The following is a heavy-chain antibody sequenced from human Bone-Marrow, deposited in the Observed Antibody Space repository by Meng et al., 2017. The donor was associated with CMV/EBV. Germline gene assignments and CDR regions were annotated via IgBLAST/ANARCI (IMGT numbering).Heavy chain of an antibody. V-gene: IGHV1-18*01. Sequence: ASVKVSCKASGYTFTNYGITWVRQAPGQGLEWMGWISGDSVNTNYAQKFQGRVTMTTDTSTNTAYMEMRNLRSDDTAVYYCARDRFRPHCSSTSCYRLEWFDPWGQGTLVTVSS. CDR3: ARDRFRPHCSSTSCYRLEWFDP. CDR2: ISGDSVNT. CDR1: GYTFTNYG. D-gene: IGHD2-2*01. J-gene: IGHJ5*02.